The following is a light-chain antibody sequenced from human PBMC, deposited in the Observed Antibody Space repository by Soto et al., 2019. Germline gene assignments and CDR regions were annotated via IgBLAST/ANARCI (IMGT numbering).Light chain of an antibody. CDR1: QTLSSRH. CDR2: GSS. Sequence: EISMPQSPATLSVAPGERAPISCPASQTLSSRHLAWYQQKPGQAPRLLIYGSSSRATELQDRFSGSGSGTEFTLSISTLDPDDFAIYYCQQYGYYRTVGKWPKVDNK. V-gene: IGKV3-20*01. CDR3: QQYGYYRT. J-gene: IGKJ1*01.